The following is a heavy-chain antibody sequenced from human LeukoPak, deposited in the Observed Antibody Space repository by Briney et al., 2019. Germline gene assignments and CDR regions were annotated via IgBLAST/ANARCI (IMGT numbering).Heavy chain of an antibody. CDR1: GYTFTGYY. J-gene: IGHJ4*02. V-gene: IGHV1-2*02. CDR2: INPNSGGT. D-gene: IGHD3-22*01. Sequence: VKVSCKASGYTFTGYYMHWVRQAPGQGLEWMGLINPNSGGTNYAQKFQGRVTMTRDTSISTAYMELSRLRSDDTAVYYCARDGDSYHYDSSGYPGIDYWGQGTLVTVSS. CDR3: ARDGDSYHYDSSGYPGIDY.